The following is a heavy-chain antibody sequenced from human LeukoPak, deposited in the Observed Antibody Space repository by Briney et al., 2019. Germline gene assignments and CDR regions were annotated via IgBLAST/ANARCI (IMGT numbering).Heavy chain of an antibody. CDR2: IWYGGSNK. J-gene: IGHJ5*02. CDR3: ARHSGPGSYNWFDP. D-gene: IGHD3-10*01. CDR1: GFTFSSYG. Sequence: PGRSLRLSCAASGFTFSSYGMHWVRQAPGKGLEWVAVIWYGGSNKYYADSVKGRFTISRDNSKNTVYLQMNSLRAEDTAVYYCARHSGPGSYNWFDPWGQGTLVTVSS. V-gene: IGHV3-33*01.